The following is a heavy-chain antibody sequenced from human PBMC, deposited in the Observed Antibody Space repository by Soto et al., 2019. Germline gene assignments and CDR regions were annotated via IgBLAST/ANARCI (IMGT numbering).Heavy chain of an antibody. V-gene: IGHV3-48*02. CDR2: ISTPGTSK. CDR1: GFIISTYS. D-gene: IGHD4-17*01. CDR3: ARDRGADYGDFDY. J-gene: IGHJ4*02. Sequence: EVQLVESGGGLVQPGGSLTLSCVASGFIISTYSFNWDRQTPGKGLEWLSYISTPGTSKYYADSIQGRVTVSRDNAKNSLFLHLSSQRKEDTAVYYCARDRGADYGDFDYWGQGNLVTVSS.